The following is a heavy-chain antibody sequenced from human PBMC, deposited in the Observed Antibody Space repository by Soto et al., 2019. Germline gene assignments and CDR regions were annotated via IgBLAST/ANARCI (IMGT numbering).Heavy chain of an antibody. D-gene: IGHD2-2*01. V-gene: IGHV1-69*06. CDR2: ILTIFGAA. CDR1: GGTFGTNA. CDR3: AREIMTSWFDS. Sequence: QVQLVQSGAEVKKPGSAIKVSCKTFGGTFGTNAISWVRQDPGQGPGWMGGILTIFGAATYAQRFKGRLSNTADRSTNTAYLELSELRSEDTATYYCAREIMTSWFDSWGQGTLVTVSS. J-gene: IGHJ5*01.